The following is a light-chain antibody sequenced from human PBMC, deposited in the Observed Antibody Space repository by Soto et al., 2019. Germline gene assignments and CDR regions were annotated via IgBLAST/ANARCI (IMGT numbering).Light chain of an antibody. J-gene: IGKJ1*01. V-gene: IGKV1-5*03. CDR3: QHYNSYSEA. Sequence: DIQMTQSPSTLSASVGDRVTITCRASQSISNRLAWYHQKPGKTPNLLIYKASTLKSGVPSRFSGSGSGTEFTLTISSLQPDDFATYYCQHYNSYSEAFGQGTKVDIK. CDR1: QSISNR. CDR2: KAS.